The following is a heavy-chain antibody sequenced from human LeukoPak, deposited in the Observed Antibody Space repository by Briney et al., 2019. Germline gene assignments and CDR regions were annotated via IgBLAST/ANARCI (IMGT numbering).Heavy chain of an antibody. CDR1: GFTFSSYW. V-gene: IGHV3-7*03. D-gene: IGHD6-19*01. J-gene: IGHJ4*02. CDR3: ARLTGYSSGWYGSRFDY. Sequence: GGSLRLSCAASGFTFSSYWMSWVRQAPGKGLEWVANIKQDGSEKYYVDSVNGRFTIPRDNAKNSLYLQMNSRRAEDTAVYYCARLTGYSSGWYGSRFDYWGQGTLVTVSS. CDR2: IKQDGSEK.